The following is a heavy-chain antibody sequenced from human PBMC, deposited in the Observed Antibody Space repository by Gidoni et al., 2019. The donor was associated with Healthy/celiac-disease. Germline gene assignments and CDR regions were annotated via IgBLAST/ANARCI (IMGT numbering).Heavy chain of an antibody. CDR3: GVLAYYDFWSGGAYYFDY. Sequence: STYYNPSLKSRVTISVDTSKNQFSLKLSSVTAADTAVYYCGVLAYYDFWSGGAYYFDYWGQGTLVTVSS. J-gene: IGHJ4*02. CDR2: ST. V-gene: IGHV4-39*01. D-gene: IGHD3-3*01.